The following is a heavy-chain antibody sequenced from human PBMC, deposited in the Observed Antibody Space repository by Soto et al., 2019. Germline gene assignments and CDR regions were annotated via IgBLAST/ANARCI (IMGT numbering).Heavy chain of an antibody. Sequence: GGSLRLSCAASGFTFSSYSMNWVRQAPGKGLEWVSSISSSSSYIYYADSVKGRFTISRDNAKNSLYLQMNSLRAEDTAVYYCARDLYSRSFYYYGMDVWGQGTTVTVSS. CDR1: GFTFSSYS. V-gene: IGHV3-21*01. CDR2: ISSSSSYI. CDR3: ARDLYSRSFYYYGMDV. D-gene: IGHD4-4*01. J-gene: IGHJ6*02.